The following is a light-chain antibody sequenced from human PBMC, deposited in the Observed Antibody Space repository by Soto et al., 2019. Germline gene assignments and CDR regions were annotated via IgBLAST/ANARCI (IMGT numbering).Light chain of an antibody. CDR2: GAS. V-gene: IGKV3-15*01. Sequence: EIVMTQSPATLSVSPGERATLSCRASQSVSSNLAWYQQKPGQAPRLLIYGASTKATGIPARFSGSGSGTEFTLTISSLQSENFAVYYCLQYNTWPYTLGQGTKLEIK. J-gene: IGKJ2*01. CDR3: LQYNTWPYT. CDR1: QSVSSN.